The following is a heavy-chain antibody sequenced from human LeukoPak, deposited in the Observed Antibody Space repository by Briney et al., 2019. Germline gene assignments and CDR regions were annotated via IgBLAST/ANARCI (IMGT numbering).Heavy chain of an antibody. CDR3: ARDLSQVGVVTLGASDI. D-gene: IGHD3-3*01. J-gene: IGHJ3*02. CDR1: GGSISGYY. V-gene: IGHV4-59*01. Sequence: SSETLSLTCTVSGGSISGYYWNWIRQPPGKGLEWIGYIYYSGSANYNPSLKSRVTISVDTSKNQLSLELNSVTAADTAVYYCARDLSQVGVVTLGASDIWGQGTMVTVSS. CDR2: IYYSGSA.